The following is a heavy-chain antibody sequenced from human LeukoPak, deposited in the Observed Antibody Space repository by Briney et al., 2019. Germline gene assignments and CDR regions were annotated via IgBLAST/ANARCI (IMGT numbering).Heavy chain of an antibody. CDR1: GGSFSGYY. CDR2: INHSGST. CDR3: ATPLSRYYGSGRALMN. J-gene: IGHJ4*02. D-gene: IGHD3-10*01. Sequence: SETLSLTCAVYGGSFSGYYWSWIRQPPGKGLEWIGEINHSGSTNYNPSLKSRVTISVDTSKNQFSLKLSSVTAADTAVYYCATPLSRYYGSGRALMNWGQGTLVTVSS. V-gene: IGHV4-34*01.